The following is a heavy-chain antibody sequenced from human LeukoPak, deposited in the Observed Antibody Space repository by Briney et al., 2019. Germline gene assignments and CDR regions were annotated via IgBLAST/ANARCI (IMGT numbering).Heavy chain of an antibody. CDR3: ARVPSYCGGDCSPYNWFDP. CDR2: IYTSGST. CDR1: GGSISSGTYY. J-gene: IGHJ5*02. Sequence: PSETLSLTCTVSGGSISSGTYYWSWIRQPAGKGLEWIGHIYTSGSTKYNPSLKSRVTISVDTSKNQFSLRLSSVTAADTAVYYCARVPSYCGGDCSPYNWFDPWGQGTLVTVSS. D-gene: IGHD2-21*02. V-gene: IGHV4-61*09.